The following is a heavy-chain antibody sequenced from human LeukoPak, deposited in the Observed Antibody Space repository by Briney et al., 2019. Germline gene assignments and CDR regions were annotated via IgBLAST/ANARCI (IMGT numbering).Heavy chain of an antibody. V-gene: IGHV4-4*07. Sequence: KPSETLSLTCSVSGGFNTHYYWSWIRQPAGKGLEWIGRIYTSGSTNYNPSLKSRVTISVDTSKNQFSLKLSSVTAADTAVYYCARGAAMVNPVDYWGQGTLVTVSS. D-gene: IGHD5-18*01. CDR3: ARGAAMVNPVDY. CDR2: IYTSGST. J-gene: IGHJ4*02. CDR1: GGFNTHYY.